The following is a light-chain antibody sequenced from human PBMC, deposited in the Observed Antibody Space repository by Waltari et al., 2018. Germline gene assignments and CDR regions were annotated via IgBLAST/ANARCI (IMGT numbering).Light chain of an antibody. Sequence: SYDLTQPPSVSVSTGQTASITCSGDNLGNRYVSWIQQRQGQSPFLVMYQDKKRPSGIPERFSGSNSGNTATLTVSGAQAMDEADYYCQVWDNNIVVFGGGTKLTVL. CDR2: QDK. CDR1: NLGNRY. V-gene: IGLV3-1*01. J-gene: IGLJ2*01. CDR3: QVWDNNIVV.